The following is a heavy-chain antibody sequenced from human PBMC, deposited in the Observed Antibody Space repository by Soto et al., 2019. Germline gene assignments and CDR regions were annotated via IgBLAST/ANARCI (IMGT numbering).Heavy chain of an antibody. D-gene: IGHD2-2*01. J-gene: IGHJ4*02. CDR1: GGSISSGGYY. Sequence: SETLSLTCTVSGGSISSGGYYWSWIRQHPEKGLEWIGYIYYSGSTYYNPSLKSRVTISVDTSKKQFSLKLSSVTAADTAVYYCARAPSIVVVPPTPYFDYWGQGTLVTVS. CDR2: IYYSGST. CDR3: ARAPSIVVVPPTPYFDY. V-gene: IGHV4-31*03.